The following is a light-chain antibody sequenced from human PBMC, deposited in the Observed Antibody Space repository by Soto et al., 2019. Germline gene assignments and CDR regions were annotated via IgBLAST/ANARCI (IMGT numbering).Light chain of an antibody. CDR1: SSDVGTYNY. Sequence: QSALTQPPSAYGSPGQSVTISCTGTSSDVGTYNYVSWYQQHPGKAPKLMMYDVSERPSGVPDRFSGSKSGNTASLTVSVLQAEDEADYFCSSYAGSDSLVFGGGTKLTVL. CDR3: SSYAGSDSLV. CDR2: DVS. J-gene: IGLJ2*01. V-gene: IGLV2-8*01.